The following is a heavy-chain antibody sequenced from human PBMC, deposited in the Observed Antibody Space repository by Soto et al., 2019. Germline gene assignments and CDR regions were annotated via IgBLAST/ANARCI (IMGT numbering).Heavy chain of an antibody. CDR2: IYSNGNT. CDR3: VVEDLGMEV. Sequence: LRLSCAASGFTVSTNYRTWVRQTPGKGLEWVSIIYSNGNTYYADSVKGRFTISRDNSKNTLYLQMNSLRVDDTAVYYCVVEDLGMEVWGQGTTVTVSS. J-gene: IGHJ6*02. CDR1: GFTVSTNY. V-gene: IGHV3-53*01. D-gene: IGHD2-15*01.